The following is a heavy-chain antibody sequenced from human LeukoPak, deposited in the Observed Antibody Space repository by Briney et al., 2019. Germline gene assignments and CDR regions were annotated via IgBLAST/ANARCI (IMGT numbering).Heavy chain of an antibody. CDR2: IIPIFGTA. CDR3: VRGGYGYCSSTSCTTDY. J-gene: IGHJ4*02. V-gene: IGHV1-69*13. D-gene: IGHD2-2*03. Sequence: ASVKVSCKASGGTFSSYAISWVRQAPGQGLEWMGGIIPIFGTANYAQKFQGRVTITADESTSTVYMELSSLRSEDTAVYYCVRGGYGYCSSTSCTTDYWGQGTLVTVSS. CDR1: GGTFSSYA.